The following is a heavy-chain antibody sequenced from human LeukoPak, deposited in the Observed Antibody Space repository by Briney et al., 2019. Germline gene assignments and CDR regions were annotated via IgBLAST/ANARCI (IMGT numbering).Heavy chain of an antibody. CDR3: AKGGEYSSSSVYFDY. CDR2: ISGSGGST. D-gene: IGHD6-6*01. V-gene: IGHV3-23*01. J-gene: IGHJ4*02. Sequence: GGSLRLSCAASGFTFNSQAMSWVRQAPGKGLEWVSAISGSGGSTYYADSVKGRFTISRDNSKNTLYLQMNSLRAEDTAVYYCAKGGEYSSSSVYFDYWGQGTLVTVSS. CDR1: GFTFNSQA.